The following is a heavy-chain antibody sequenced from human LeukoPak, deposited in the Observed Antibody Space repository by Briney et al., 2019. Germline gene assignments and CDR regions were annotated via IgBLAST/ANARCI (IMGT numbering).Heavy chain of an antibody. CDR3: ARKGVSDLYYFDS. D-gene: IGHD3-16*01. Sequence: SETLSLTCTVSGGSFSSYYWSWIRQPPGKGLEWMGNIYYSGSTNYNSSLKSRVTISVDTSKNQISLKLRSVTAADTAVYYCARKGVSDLYYFDSWGQGTLVTVSS. V-gene: IGHV4-59*08. CDR2: IYYSGST. J-gene: IGHJ4*02. CDR1: GGSFSSYY.